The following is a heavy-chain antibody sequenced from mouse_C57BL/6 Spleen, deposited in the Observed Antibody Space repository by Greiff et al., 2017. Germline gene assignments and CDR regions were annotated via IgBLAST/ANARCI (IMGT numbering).Heavy chain of an antibody. CDR1: GFSFNTYA. J-gene: IGHJ4*01. CDR2: IRNKSNNYAT. CDR3: VRHGLLRSYAMDY. Sequence: EVQLQESGGGLVQPKGSLKLSCAASGFSFNTYAMNWVRQAPGKGLEWVARIRNKSNNYATYYADSVKDRFTISRDDSESMLYLQMNNLKTEDTAMYLCVRHGLLRSYAMDYWGQGTSVTVSS. V-gene: IGHV10-1*01. D-gene: IGHD1-1*01.